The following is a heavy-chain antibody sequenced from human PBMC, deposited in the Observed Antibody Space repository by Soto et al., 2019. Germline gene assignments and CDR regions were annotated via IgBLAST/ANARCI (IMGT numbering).Heavy chain of an antibody. V-gene: IGHV4-59*01. D-gene: IGHD4-17*01. CDR2: IYYSGST. CDR1: GGSSSSYY. Sequence: SETLSLTCTVSGGSSSSYYWSWIRQPPGKGLEWIGYIYYSGSTNYNPSLKSRVTISVDTSKNQFSLKLSSVTAADTAVYYCAREFVYGDYVAFDIWGQGTMVT. CDR3: AREFVYGDYVAFDI. J-gene: IGHJ3*02.